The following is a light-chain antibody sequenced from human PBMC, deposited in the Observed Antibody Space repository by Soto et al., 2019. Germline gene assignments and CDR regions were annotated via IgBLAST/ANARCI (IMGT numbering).Light chain of an antibody. CDR2: EAS. J-gene: IGKJ5*01. CDR3: QQFNSHPIS. Sequence: DIQRTQSRCTLSASVGDRVTIACRASQSISSWLAWYQQKPGKAPKLLIYEASSLESAVPSRFSGSGSGTEFTLTISGLQPNEFATDYCQQFNSHPISFGQGTRLEIK. V-gene: IGKV1-5*01. CDR1: QSISSW.